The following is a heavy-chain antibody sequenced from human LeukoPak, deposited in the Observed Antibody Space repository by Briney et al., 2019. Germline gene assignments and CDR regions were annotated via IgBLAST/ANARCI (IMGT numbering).Heavy chain of an antibody. CDR3: ARGNQLRRDYYYYGMDV. Sequence: GGSLRLSCAASGFTFSSYGMHWVRQAPGKGLEGVAVIWYDGSNKYYADSVKGRFTISRDNSKNTLYLQMNSLRAEDTAVYYCARGNQLRRDYYYYGMDVWGKGTTVTVSS. D-gene: IGHD2-2*01. CDR2: IWYDGSNK. J-gene: IGHJ6*04. CDR1: GFTFSSYG. V-gene: IGHV3-33*01.